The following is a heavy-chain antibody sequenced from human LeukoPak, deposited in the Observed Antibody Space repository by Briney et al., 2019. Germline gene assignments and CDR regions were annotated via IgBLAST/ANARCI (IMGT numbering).Heavy chain of an antibody. V-gene: IGHV3-7*03. CDR1: GLTFSNYC. D-gene: IGHD3/OR15-3a*01. Sequence: GGSLRLSCVVSGLTFSNYCMTWVRQAPGKGLEWVANIKKDGSEKFYVDSVKGRFTISRDNAKSSLYLQMDSLRGEDTAVFYCARDQYDTWSRRGNFDSWGQGTLVIVSS. CDR2: IKKDGSEK. CDR3: ARDQYDTWSRRGNFDS. J-gene: IGHJ4*02.